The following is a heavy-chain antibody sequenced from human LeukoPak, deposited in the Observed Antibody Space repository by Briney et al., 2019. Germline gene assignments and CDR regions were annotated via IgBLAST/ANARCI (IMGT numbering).Heavy chain of an antibody. CDR1: GYTFTGYY. J-gene: IGHJ6*02. V-gene: IGHV1-2*04. Sequence: ASVKVSCKASGYTFTGYYMHWVRQAPGQGLEWMGWINPNSGGTNYAQKFQGWVTMTRDASISTAYMELSRLRSDDTAVYYCARERIAVAGTTYYYYYGMDVWGQGTTVTVSS. CDR3: ARERIAVAGTTYYYYYGMDV. CDR2: INPNSGGT. D-gene: IGHD6-19*01.